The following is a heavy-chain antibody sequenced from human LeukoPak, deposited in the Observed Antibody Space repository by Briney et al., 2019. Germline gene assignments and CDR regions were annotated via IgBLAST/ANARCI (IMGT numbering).Heavy chain of an antibody. CDR3: ARDREGYCSSTSCYPSNWFDP. Sequence: SVKVSCKASGGTFSSYAISWVRQDPGQGLEWMGGIIPIFGTANYAQKFQGRVTITADKSTSTAYMELSSLRSEDTAVYYCARDREGYCSSTSCYPSNWFDPWGQGTLVTVSS. D-gene: IGHD2-2*01. V-gene: IGHV1-69*06. CDR1: GGTFSSYA. CDR2: IIPIFGTA. J-gene: IGHJ5*02.